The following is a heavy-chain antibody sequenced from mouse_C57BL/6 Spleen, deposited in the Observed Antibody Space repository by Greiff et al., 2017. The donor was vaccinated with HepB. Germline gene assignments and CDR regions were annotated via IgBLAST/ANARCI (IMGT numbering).Heavy chain of an antibody. CDR1: GYAFSSYW. Sequence: VQLQQSGAELVKPGASVKISCKASGYAFSSYWMNWVKQRPGKGLEWIGQIYPGDGDTNYNGKFKGKATLTADKSSSTAYMQLSSLTSEDAAVYFGARDGYDGGYAMDYWGQGTSVTVSS. V-gene: IGHV1-80*01. J-gene: IGHJ4*01. CDR2: IYPGDGDT. CDR3: ARDGYDGGYAMDY. D-gene: IGHD2-2*01.